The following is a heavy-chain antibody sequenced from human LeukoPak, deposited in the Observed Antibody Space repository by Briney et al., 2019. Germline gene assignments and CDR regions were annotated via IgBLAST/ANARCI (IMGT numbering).Heavy chain of an antibody. J-gene: IGHJ4*02. CDR1: GYTFSSYG. V-gene: IGHV1-18*04. D-gene: IGHD3-16*02. CDR2: ISPYTGDT. CDR3: ARDQYDSVWGSYRPYFDF. Sequence: ASVKVSCKASGYTFSSYGISWVRQAPGQGLEWMGSISPYTGDTKYAERLQDRVIMTTDTSTRTAYMALRSLTSDDTAVFYCARDQYDSVWGSYRPYFDFWGQGTLVTVSS.